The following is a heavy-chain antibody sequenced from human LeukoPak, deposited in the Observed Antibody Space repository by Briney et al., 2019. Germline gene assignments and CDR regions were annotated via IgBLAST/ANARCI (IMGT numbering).Heavy chain of an antibody. CDR3: AFYGDYVQNWFDP. Sequence: SETLSLTCTVSGGSISSCYWSWIRQPPGKGLEWIGYIYYSGSTNYNPSLKSRVTISVDTSKNQFSLKLSSVTAADTAVYYCAFYGDYVQNWFDPWGQGTLVTVSS. CDR2: IYYSGST. J-gene: IGHJ5*02. V-gene: IGHV4-59*01. CDR1: GGSISSCY. D-gene: IGHD4-17*01.